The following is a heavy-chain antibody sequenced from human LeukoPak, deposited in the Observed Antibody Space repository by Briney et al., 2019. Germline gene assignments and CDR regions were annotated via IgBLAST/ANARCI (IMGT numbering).Heavy chain of an antibody. CDR3: ARDLDSSGWYGNFDY. CDR1: GFTFSSYA. V-gene: IGHV3-30*04. CDR2: ISYDGSNK. D-gene: IGHD6-19*01. Sequence: GGSLRLSCAASGFTFSSYAMHWVRQAPGKGLGWVAVISYDGSNKYYADSVKGRFTISRDNSKNTLYLQMNSLRAEDTAVYYCARDLDSSGWYGNFDYWGQGTLVTVSS. J-gene: IGHJ4*02.